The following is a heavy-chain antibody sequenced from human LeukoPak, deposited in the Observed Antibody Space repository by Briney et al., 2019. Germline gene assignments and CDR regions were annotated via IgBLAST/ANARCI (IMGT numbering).Heavy chain of an antibody. CDR2: IKQDGSEK. V-gene: IGHV3-7*01. Sequence: GGSLRLSCVVSGFTFNNFWMNWVRQAPGKGLEWVANIKQDGSEKYYVDSVKGRFTISRDNAKNSLYLQMNSLRAEDTAVYYCARPTYDAFDIWSQGTMVTVSS. J-gene: IGHJ3*02. CDR1: GFTFNNFW. CDR3: ARPTYDAFDI.